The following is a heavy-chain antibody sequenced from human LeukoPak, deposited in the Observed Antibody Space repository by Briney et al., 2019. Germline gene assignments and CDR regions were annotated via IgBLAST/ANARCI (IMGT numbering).Heavy chain of an antibody. V-gene: IGHV4-38-2*02. CDR3: ATLLDTAMVSSDY. J-gene: IGHJ4*02. Sequence: SETLSLTCTVSGYSISSGYYWGWIRQPPGKGLEWIGSIYHSGSTYYNPSLKSRVTISVDTSKNQFSLKLSSVTAADTAVYYCATLLDTAMVSSDYWGQGTLVTVSS. CDR2: IYHSGST. D-gene: IGHD5-18*01. CDR1: GYSISSGYY.